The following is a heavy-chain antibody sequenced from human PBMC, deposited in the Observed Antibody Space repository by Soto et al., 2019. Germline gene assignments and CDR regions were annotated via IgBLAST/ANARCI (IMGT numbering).Heavy chain of an antibody. CDR1: GGSISSSNW. J-gene: IGHJ4*02. D-gene: IGHD2-2*01. Sequence: SETLSLTCAVSGGSISSSNWWTWVRQPPGKGLEWIGEIYPSGSTNYNPSLESRVTISVDKSKSQLSLKLTSVSAADTAVYYCASSTALYGSFDYWGQGTLVTVSS. CDR2: IYPSGST. CDR3: ASSTALYGSFDY. V-gene: IGHV4-4*02.